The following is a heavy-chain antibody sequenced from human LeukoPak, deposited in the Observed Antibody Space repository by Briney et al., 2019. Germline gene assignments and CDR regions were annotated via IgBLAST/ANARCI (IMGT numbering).Heavy chain of an antibody. D-gene: IGHD5-24*01. V-gene: IGHV4-38-2*02. CDR2: IYHSGST. Sequence: SETLSLTCTVSGYSISSGYYWGWIRQPPGKGLEWIGSIYHSGSTYYNPSLKSRVTISVDTSKNQFSLKLSSVTAADTAVYYCARRSEMATIYYYYYYYMDVWGKGATVTISS. CDR3: ARRSEMATIYYYYYYYMDV. CDR1: GYSISSGYY. J-gene: IGHJ6*03.